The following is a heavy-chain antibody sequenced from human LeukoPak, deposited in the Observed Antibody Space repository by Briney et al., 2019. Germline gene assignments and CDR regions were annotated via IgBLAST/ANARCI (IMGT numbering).Heavy chain of an antibody. CDR2: INSNSGGT. D-gene: IGHD3-9*01. Sequence: ASVKVSCKASGYTFTGYYMHWVRQAPGQGLEWMGWINSNSGGTNYAQKFQGRVTMTRDTSISTAYVELSRLRSDDTAVYYCARSPHILTGENFDYWGQGTLVTVSS. CDR3: ARSPHILTGENFDY. J-gene: IGHJ4*02. V-gene: IGHV1-2*02. CDR1: GYTFTGYY.